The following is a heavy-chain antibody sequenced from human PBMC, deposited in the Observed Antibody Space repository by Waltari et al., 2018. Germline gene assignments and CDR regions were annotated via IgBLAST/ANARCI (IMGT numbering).Heavy chain of an antibody. Sequence: QLQLQESGPGLVKPSETLSLTCTVSGGSISSSSYYWGWIRQPPGKGLEWIGSIYYSGGTYYNPSRKNRVTISVDTSKNQFSLKLSSVTAADTAVYYCARECARCLEWLQSDEFDYWGQGTLVTVSS. D-gene: IGHD3-3*01. CDR2: IYYSGGT. V-gene: IGHV4-39*07. CDR1: GGSISSSSYY. CDR3: ARECARCLEWLQSDEFDY. J-gene: IGHJ4*02.